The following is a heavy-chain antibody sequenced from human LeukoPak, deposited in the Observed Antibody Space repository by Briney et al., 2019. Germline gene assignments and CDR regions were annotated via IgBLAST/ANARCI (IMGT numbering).Heavy chain of an antibody. CDR1: GFTFNSYA. D-gene: IGHD6-19*01. V-gene: IGHV3-30*04. J-gene: IGHJ4*02. CDR2: ISYDGSNK. CDR3: ARDRAGIAVAAPDY. Sequence: GRSLRLSCAASGFTFNSYAMHWVRQAPGKGLEWVAVISYDGSNKYYADSVKGRFTISRDNSKNTLYLQMNSLRAEDTAVYYCARDRAGIAVAAPDYWGQGTLVTVSS.